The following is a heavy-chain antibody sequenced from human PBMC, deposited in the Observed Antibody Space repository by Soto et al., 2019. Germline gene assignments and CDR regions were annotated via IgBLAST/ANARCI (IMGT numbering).Heavy chain of an antibody. Sequence: EVQLLESGGGSVQPGGSLRLSCATSGFTFSSYAMSWVRQAPGKGLDWISAINDGGTSTYYADSVEGRLTISRDNSKNTLYLQMNSLRADDTAVYYCAKGSGPHRPYYFDYWGQGTLVTVSS. CDR3: AKGSGPHRPYYFDY. CDR2: INDGGTST. D-gene: IGHD6-25*01. CDR1: GFTFSSYA. J-gene: IGHJ4*02. V-gene: IGHV3-23*01.